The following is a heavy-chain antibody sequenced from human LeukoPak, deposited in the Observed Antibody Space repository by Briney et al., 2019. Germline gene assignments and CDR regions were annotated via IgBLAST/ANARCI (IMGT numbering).Heavy chain of an antibody. CDR3: AKSGGFWAPEWHQPYFFYYGMDV. CDR2: ISYDGSNK. J-gene: IGHJ6*02. V-gene: IGHV3-30*18. Sequence: PGGSLRLSCAASGFTFSSYGMHWVRQAPGKGLEWVAVISYDGSNKYYADSVKGRFTISRDNSKNTLYLQMNSLRAEDTAVYYCAKSGGFWAPEWHQPYFFYYGMDVWGQGTTVTVSS. CDR1: GFTFSSYG. D-gene: IGHD3-3*01.